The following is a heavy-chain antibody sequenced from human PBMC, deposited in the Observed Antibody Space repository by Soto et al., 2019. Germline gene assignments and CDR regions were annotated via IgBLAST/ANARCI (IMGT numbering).Heavy chain of an antibody. CDR2: ISYDGSNK. D-gene: IGHD6-19*01. J-gene: IGHJ4*02. Sequence: PGGSLRLSCAASGFTFSSYGMHWVRQAPGKGLEWVAVISYDGSNKYYADSVKGRFTISRDNSKNTLYLQMNSLKAEDTAVYYCAKGSTWQSIALAALDYWGQRTLVTVS. V-gene: IGHV3-30*18. CDR1: GFTFSSYG. CDR3: AKGSTWQSIALAALDY.